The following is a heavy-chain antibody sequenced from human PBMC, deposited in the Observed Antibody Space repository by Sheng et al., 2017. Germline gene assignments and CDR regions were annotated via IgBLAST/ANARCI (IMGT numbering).Heavy chain of an antibody. D-gene: IGHD3-22*01. CDR2: IYYSGST. V-gene: IGHV4-59*01. CDR3: ARDPSIHYYDSSGDAFDI. Sequence: QVQLQESGPGLVKPSETLSLTCTVSGGSISSYYWSWIRQPPGKGLEWIGYIYYSGSTNYNPSLKSRVTISVDTSKNQFSLKLSSVTAADTAVYYCARDPSIHYYDSSGDAFDIWGQGTMVTVSS. CDR1: GGSISSYY. J-gene: IGHJ3*02.